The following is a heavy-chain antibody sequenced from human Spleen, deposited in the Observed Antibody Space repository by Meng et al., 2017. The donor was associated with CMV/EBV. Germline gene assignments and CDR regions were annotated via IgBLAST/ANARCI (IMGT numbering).Heavy chain of an antibody. CDR1: GGPFSSYG. D-gene: IGHD3/OR15-3a*01. V-gene: IGHV1-69*05. J-gene: IGHJ4*02. CDR2: IIPIFGTA. CDR3: ARAWTD. Sequence: SSVRGSCKASGGPFSSYGIGWVRQAPGQGLEWMGGIIPIFGTANYAQKFQGRVTITTDESTSTAYMELSSLRSEDTAVYYCARAWTDWGQGTLVTVSS.